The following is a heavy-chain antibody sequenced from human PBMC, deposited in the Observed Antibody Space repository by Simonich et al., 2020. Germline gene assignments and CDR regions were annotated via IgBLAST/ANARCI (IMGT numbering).Heavy chain of an antibody. CDR3: ARASRGTWWYYYFDY. J-gene: IGHJ4*02. CDR1: GYTFTSYG. CDR2: VNAYNGNT. D-gene: IGHD2-15*01. V-gene: IGHV1-18*01. Sequence: QVQLVQSGAEVKKPGASVKVSCTASGYTFTSYGISWVGQAPGKGLARMGWVNAYNGNTNYAQKLQGRVTMNTDTSTSTAYMELRSLRSDDTAVYYCARASRGTWWYYYFDYWGQGTLVTVSS.